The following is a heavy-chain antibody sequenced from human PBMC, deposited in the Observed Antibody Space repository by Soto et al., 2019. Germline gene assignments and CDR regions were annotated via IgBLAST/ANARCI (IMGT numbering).Heavy chain of an antibody. J-gene: IGHJ4*02. Sequence: GESLKISCKGSGYSFTSYWIGWVRQMPGKGLEWMGIIYPGDSDTRYSPSFQGQVTISADKSISTAYLQWSSLKASDTAMYYCARQAYDSSGYYSSVLSNFDYWGQGTLVTVSS. CDR2: IYPGDSDT. CDR3: ARQAYDSSGYYSSVLSNFDY. CDR1: GYSFTSYW. D-gene: IGHD3-22*01. V-gene: IGHV5-51*01.